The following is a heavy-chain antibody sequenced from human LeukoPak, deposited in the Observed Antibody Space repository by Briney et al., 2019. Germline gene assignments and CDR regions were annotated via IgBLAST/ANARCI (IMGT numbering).Heavy chain of an antibody. D-gene: IGHD3-22*01. Sequence: GASVKVSCKASGGTFSSYAISWVRQAPGQGLEWMGGIILIFGTANYAQKFQGRVTITADESTSTAYMELSSLRSEDTAVYYCARAHSSGYYPHPFDYRGQGTLVTVSS. CDR1: GGTFSSYA. V-gene: IGHV1-69*13. J-gene: IGHJ4*02. CDR3: ARAHSSGYYPHPFDY. CDR2: IILIFGTA.